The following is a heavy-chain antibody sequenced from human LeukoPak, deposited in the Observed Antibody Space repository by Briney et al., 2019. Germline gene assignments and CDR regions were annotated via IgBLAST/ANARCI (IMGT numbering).Heavy chain of an antibody. CDR1: GFTFSSYW. CDR3: ATENAYYDFWSGYYRNLNWFEP. V-gene: IGHV3-7*01. CDR2: IKQDGSEK. Sequence: PGGSLRLSCAASGFTFSSYWMSWVRQAPGKGLEWVANIKQDGSEKYYVDSVKGRFTISRDNAKNSLYLQMNSLRAEDTAVYYCATENAYYDFWSGYYRNLNWFEPWGQGTLVTVYS. J-gene: IGHJ5*02. D-gene: IGHD3-3*01.